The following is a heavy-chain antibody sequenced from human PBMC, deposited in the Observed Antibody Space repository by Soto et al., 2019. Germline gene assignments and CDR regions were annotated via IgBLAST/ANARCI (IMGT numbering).Heavy chain of an antibody. D-gene: IGHD7-27*01. CDR1: GGSVSSGTYY. CDR3: SRDQGLGAGYFAL. J-gene: IGHJ2*01. V-gene: IGHV4-61*01. Sequence: QVQLQESGPGQVKPSETLFLTCTVSGGSVSSGTYYWSWIRQPAGKGLEWMGYIYSGSPNYNPSLESRATISVDTSRTQFSLMLSSVTAADTAVYYCSRDQGLGAGYFALWGRGTLVTVSS. CDR2: IYSGSP.